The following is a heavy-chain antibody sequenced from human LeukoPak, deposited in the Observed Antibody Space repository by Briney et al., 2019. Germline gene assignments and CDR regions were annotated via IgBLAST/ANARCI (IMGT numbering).Heavy chain of an antibody. V-gene: IGHV3-7*01. CDR2: IKENGNEQ. CDR3: ARGPGDYDASDI. CDR1: GFTFTNYW. J-gene: IGHJ3*02. D-gene: IGHD4-11*01. Sequence: PTGGSLRLSCEASGFTFTNYWMSWVRQAPGKGPEWVAHIKENGNEQYYADSVKGRFTISRDDVKQSLCLQMNSLRVEDTAVYFCARGPGDYDASDIWGQGTMVTVSS.